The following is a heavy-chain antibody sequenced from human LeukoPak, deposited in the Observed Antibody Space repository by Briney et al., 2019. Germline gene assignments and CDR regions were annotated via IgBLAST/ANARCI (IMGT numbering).Heavy chain of an antibody. CDR2: ISGSGGST. J-gene: IGHJ4*02. CDR3: AKSRTQQLVGDY. CDR1: GFTFSSYD. Sequence: GGSLRLSCAASGFTFSSYDMSWVRQAPGKGLEWVSAISGSGGSTYYADSVKGRFTISRDNSKNTLYLQMNSLRAEDTAVYYCAKSRTQQLVGDYWGQGTLVTVSS. D-gene: IGHD6-13*01. V-gene: IGHV3-23*01.